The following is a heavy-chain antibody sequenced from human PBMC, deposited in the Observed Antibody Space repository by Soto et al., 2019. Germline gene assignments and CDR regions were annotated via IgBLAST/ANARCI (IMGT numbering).Heavy chain of an antibody. V-gene: IGHV4-59*01. Sequence: PSETLSLTCSVSGGSISSYYCSWIRQPPGKGLEWIGYIYYSGSTNYNPSLKSRVTISVDTSKNQFSLKLSSVTAADTAVYYCARVALGSYGDYNWFDPWGQGTLVTVSS. CDR1: GGSISSYY. CDR3: ARVALGSYGDYNWFDP. D-gene: IGHD4-17*01. CDR2: IYYSGST. J-gene: IGHJ5*02.